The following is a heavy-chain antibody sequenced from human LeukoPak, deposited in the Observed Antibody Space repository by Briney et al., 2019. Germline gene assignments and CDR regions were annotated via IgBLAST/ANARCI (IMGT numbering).Heavy chain of an antibody. CDR1: GFTFSSYG. J-gene: IGHJ3*02. Sequence: GRSLRLSCAASGFTFSSYGMHWVRQAPGKGLEWVAVISYDGSNKYYADSVKGRFTISRDNSKNTLYLQTNSLRAEDTAVYYCANSGSYGDAFDIWGQGTMVTVSS. D-gene: IGHD5-18*01. CDR3: ANSGSYGDAFDI. CDR2: ISYDGSNK. V-gene: IGHV3-30*18.